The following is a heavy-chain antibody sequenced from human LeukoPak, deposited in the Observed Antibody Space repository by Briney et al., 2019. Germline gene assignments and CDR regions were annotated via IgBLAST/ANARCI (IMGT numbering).Heavy chain of an antibody. J-gene: IGHJ4*02. CDR2: INPNSGGT. V-gene: IGHV1-2*02. D-gene: IGHD2-2*01. CDR1: GYTFTGYY. Sequence: ASVKVSCKASGYTFTGYYMHWVRQAPGQGLEWMGWINPNSGGTNYAQKFQGRVTMTRDTSISTAYMELSRLRSDDTAVYYCARAVVVLAADFDYWGQGTLVTVSS. CDR3: ARAVVVLAADFDY.